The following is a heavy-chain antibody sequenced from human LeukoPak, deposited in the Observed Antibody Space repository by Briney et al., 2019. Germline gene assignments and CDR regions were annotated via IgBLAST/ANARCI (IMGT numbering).Heavy chain of an antibody. CDR1: GDSISTYY. CDR3: ARLRWQLVGPYFDY. V-gene: IGHV4-59*01. J-gene: IGHJ4*02. CDR2: IYSSGNT. D-gene: IGHD1-26*01. Sequence: PSETLSLTCSFSGDSISTYYWSWIRQSPGKGLEWIGHIYSSGNTDYNSSLKSRVTISVDTSKSQFSLRLSSVTATDTAVYYCARLRWQLVGPYFDYWGQGILVAVSS.